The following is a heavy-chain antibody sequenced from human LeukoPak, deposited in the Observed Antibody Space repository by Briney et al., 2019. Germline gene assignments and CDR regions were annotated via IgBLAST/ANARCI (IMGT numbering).Heavy chain of an antibody. CDR3: ARQVYSGTHYFDY. V-gene: IGHV4-59*08. D-gene: IGHD1-26*01. CDR2: IYYRGST. Sequence: SETLSLTCTVSGGSISSNYWSWIRQPPGKGLEWIGYIYYRGSTNYNPSLKSRVTVSGDTSKNQFSLRLSSVTAADTAVYYCARQVYSGTHYFDYWGQGTLVTVSS. CDR1: GGSISSNY. J-gene: IGHJ4*02.